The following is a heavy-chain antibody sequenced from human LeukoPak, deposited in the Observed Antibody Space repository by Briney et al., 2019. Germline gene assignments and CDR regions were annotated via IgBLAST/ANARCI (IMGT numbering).Heavy chain of an antibody. D-gene: IGHD6-19*01. V-gene: IGHV3-48*01. Sequence: GGSLRLSCAASGFTFSSYSMNWVRQAPGKGLEWVSYISSSSSTIYYADSVKGRFTISRDNAKNSLYLQMNSLRAEDTAVYYCARVAGTRGPYFDYWGQGTLVTVSS. CDR3: ARVAGTRGPYFDY. CDR1: GFTFSSYS. CDR2: ISSSSSTI. J-gene: IGHJ4*02.